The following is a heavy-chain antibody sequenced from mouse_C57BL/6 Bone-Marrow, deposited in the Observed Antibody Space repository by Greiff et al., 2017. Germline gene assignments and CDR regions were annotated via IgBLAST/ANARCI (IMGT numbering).Heavy chain of an antibody. J-gene: IGHJ2*01. CDR1: GYTFTDYY. V-gene: IGHV1-76*01. Sequence: VQLVESGAELVRPGASVKLSCKASGYTFTDYYINWVKQRPGQGLEWIARIYPGSGNTYYNEKFKGKATLTAEKSSSTAYMQLSSLTSEDSAVYFCARDVDYWGQGTTLTVSS. CDR2: IYPGSGNT. CDR3: ARDVDY.